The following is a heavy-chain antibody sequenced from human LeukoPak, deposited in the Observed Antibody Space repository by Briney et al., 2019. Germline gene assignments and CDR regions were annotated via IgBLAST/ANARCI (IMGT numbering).Heavy chain of an antibody. J-gene: IGHJ4*02. CDR2: ISSSSSTI. V-gene: IGHV3-48*04. Sequence: GGSLRLSCAASGFTFSSYSMNWVRQAPGKGLEWVSYISSSSSTIYYADSVKGRFTISRDNAKNSLYLQMNSLRAEDTAVYYCARDNSDSSGYPLDYWGQGTLVTVSS. CDR3: ARDNSDSSGYPLDY. D-gene: IGHD3-22*01. CDR1: GFTFSSYS.